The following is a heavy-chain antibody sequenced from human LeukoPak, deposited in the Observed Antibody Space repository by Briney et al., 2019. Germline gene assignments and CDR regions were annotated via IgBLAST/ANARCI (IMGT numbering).Heavy chain of an antibody. CDR2: ISGSGGST. CDR3: AKGRRSSDGTYYDFWSGYYNDDYFDY. D-gene: IGHD3-3*01. J-gene: IGHJ4*02. CDR1: GFTFSSYA. Sequence: GRSLRLSCAASGFTFSSYAMSWVRQAPGKGLEWVSAISGSGGSTYYADSVKGRFTISGDNSKNTLYLQMNSLRAEDTAVYYCAKGRRSSDGTYYDFWSGYYNDDYFDYWGQGTLVTVSS. V-gene: IGHV3-23*01.